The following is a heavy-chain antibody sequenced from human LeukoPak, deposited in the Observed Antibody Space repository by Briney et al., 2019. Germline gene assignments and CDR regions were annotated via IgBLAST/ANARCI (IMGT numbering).Heavy chain of an antibody. CDR1: GGSISSYY. CDR3: ARAPNGLDAFDI. D-gene: IGHD2-8*01. V-gene: IGHV4-59*01. CDR2: IYYSGST. J-gene: IGHJ3*02. Sequence: PSETLSLTCTVSGGSISSYYWSWIRQPPGKGLEWIGYIYYSGSTNYNPSLKSRVTISVDTSKNQFSLKLSSVTAADTAVYYCARAPNGLDAFDILGQGTMVTVSS.